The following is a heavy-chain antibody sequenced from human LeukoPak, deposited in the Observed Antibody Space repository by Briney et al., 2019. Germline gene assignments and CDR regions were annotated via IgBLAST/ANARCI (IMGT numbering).Heavy chain of an antibody. Sequence: PGGSLSLSCAASGFTFSVSAMHWVRQASGEGLGWVGHIRSKANSYATAYPAPVKGRFTISRDDSKNTAYLQMNSLKTEDTAVYYCTRQGYWGQGTLVTVSS. CDR2: IRSKANSYAT. V-gene: IGHV3-73*01. J-gene: IGHJ4*02. CDR3: TRQGY. CDR1: GFTFSVSA.